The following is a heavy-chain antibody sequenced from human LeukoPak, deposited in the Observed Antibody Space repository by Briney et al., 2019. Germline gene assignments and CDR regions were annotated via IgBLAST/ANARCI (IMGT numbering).Heavy chain of an antibody. CDR1: GGSISTGSYY. J-gene: IGHJ4*02. V-gene: IGHV4-39*02. CDR2: ISYSGTT. CDR3: ARSSAGVPFDY. Sequence: SPSETLSLTCTVSGGSISTGSYYWGWVRQPPGKGLEYIGSISYSGTTYYNPSLKSRVTIPVDTSKNHFSLNLSSVSAADTAVYYCARSSAGVPFDYWGQGTLVTVSS. D-gene: IGHD6-13*01.